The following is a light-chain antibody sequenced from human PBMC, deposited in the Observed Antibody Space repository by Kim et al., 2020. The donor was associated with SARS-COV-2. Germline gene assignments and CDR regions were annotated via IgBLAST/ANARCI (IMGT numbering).Light chain of an antibody. CDR2: GAS. V-gene: IGKV1-17*01. Sequence: ASVGDRVTFTCLASQDIRNDLGWYQQNPGRAPKRLIYGASSLQSGVPSRFSGSGSGTEFTLTISSLQPEEFATYFCLQHDTNPITFGQGTRLEIK. CDR1: QDIRND. CDR3: LQHDTNPIT. J-gene: IGKJ5*01.